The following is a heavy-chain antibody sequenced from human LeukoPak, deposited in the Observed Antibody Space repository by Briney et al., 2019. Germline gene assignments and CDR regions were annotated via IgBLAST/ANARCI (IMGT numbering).Heavy chain of an antibody. V-gene: IGHV1-2*02. CDR1: GYTFTGYY. D-gene: IGHD1-26*01. CDR2: INPNSGVT. CDR3: ARGREWELVLWSDY. J-gene: IGHJ4*02. Sequence: EASVKVSCTASGYTFTGYYMHWVRQAPGQGLEWMGWINPNSGVTNYAQKFQGRVTMTRDSSISTAYMELTRLTSDDTAVYYCARGREWELVLWSDYWGQGSLVTVSS.